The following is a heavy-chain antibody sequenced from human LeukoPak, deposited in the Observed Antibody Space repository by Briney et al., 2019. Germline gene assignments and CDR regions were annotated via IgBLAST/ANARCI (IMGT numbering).Heavy chain of an antibody. J-gene: IGHJ3*02. CDR1: GDSISSCY. D-gene: IGHD3-9*01. CDR3: ARDRFFDSDAFDI. CDR2: IYTSGST. V-gene: IGHV4-4*07. Sequence: SETLSLTCTVSGDSISSCYWTWIRQPAGKGLEWIGRIYTSGSTNYNPSLKSRVTMSVDTSKTQFSLKLSSVTAADTAVYYCARDRFFDSDAFDIWGQGTVVTVSS.